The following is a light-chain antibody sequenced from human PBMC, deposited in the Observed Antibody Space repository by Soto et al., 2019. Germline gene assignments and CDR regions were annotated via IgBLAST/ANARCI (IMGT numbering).Light chain of an antibody. V-gene: IGLV1-40*01. J-gene: IGLJ2*01. CDR2: GNS. CDR3: QSYDISLSGHVV. CDR1: SSNIGAGYD. Sequence: QSVLTQPPSVSGAPGQRVTISCTGSSSNIGAGYDVHWYQQLPGTAPKLLIYGNSNRPSGVPDRFSGSKSGTSASLAITGRQAEDEADYYCQSYDISLSGHVVFGGGTKVTVL.